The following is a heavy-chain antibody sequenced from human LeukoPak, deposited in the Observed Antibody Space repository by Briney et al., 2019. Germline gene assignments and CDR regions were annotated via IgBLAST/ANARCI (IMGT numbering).Heavy chain of an antibody. V-gene: IGHV5-51*01. CDR2: IYPGDSDA. CDR3: ARQMVKGSGSYYKIYYYYYMDV. J-gene: IGHJ6*03. CDR1: GYSFSNYW. Sequence: GESLKISCKGLGYSFSNYWIGWVRQMPGKGLEWMGIIYPGDSDATYSPSFQGQVTISADKSISTAYLQWSRLKASDTAMYYCARQMVKGSGSYYKIYYYYYMDVWGKGTTVTVSS. D-gene: IGHD3-10*01.